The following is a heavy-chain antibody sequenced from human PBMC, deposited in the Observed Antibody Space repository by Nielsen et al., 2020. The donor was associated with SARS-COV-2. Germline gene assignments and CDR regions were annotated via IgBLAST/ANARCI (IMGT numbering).Heavy chain of an antibody. CDR1: GGNFSSYA. CDR2: INPNSGGT. J-gene: IGHJ6*03. Sequence: ASVKVSCKASGGNFSSYAISWVRQAPGQGLEWMGWINPNSGGTNYAQKFQGWVTMTRDTSISTAYMELSRLRSDDTAVYYCARDGYSSPSRRNYYMDVWGKGTTVTVSS. CDR3: ARDGYSSPSRRNYYMDV. V-gene: IGHV1-2*04. D-gene: IGHD6-13*01.